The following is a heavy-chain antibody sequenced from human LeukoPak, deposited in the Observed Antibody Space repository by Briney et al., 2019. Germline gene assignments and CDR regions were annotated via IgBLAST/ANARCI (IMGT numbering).Heavy chain of an antibody. CDR1: GGSISSSNYY. J-gene: IGHJ4*02. CDR2: IHYSGNT. CDR3: ARDFGDYRVDY. V-gene: IGHV4-39*01. D-gene: IGHD4-17*01. Sequence: SETLSLTCTVSGGSISSSNYYWGWIRQPPGKGLEWIGTIHYSGNTYYNPSLKSRVAISVDTSKNPFSLRLSSVTAADTAVYYCARDFGDYRVDYWGQGTLVTVSS.